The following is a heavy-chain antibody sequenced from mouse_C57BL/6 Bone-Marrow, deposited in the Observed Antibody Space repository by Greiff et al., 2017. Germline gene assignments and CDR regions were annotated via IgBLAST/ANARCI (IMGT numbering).Heavy chain of an antibody. CDR2: IYPGDGDT. D-gene: IGHD2-5*01. Sequence: VQLQESGPELVKPGASVKISCKASGYAFSSSWMNWVKQRPGKGLEWIGRIYPGDGDTNYNGKFKGKATLTADKSSSTAYMQLSSLTSEDSAVYFYARPAYYSKWTWFAYWGQGTLVTVSA. CDR3: ARPAYYSKWTWFAY. V-gene: IGHV1-82*01. CDR1: GYAFSSSW. J-gene: IGHJ3*01.